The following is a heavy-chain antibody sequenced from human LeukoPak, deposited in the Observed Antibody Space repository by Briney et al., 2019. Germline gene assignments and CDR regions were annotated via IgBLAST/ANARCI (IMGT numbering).Heavy chain of an antibody. J-gene: IGHJ6*02. V-gene: IGHV3-33*01. Sequence: PGGSLRLSCAASGFTFSSYGMHWVRQAPGKGLEWVAVIWYDGSNKYYADSVKGRFTISRDNSKNTLYLQMNSLRAEDTAVYYCARERDCSSTSCYLSGMDVWGQGTTVTVFS. CDR1: GFTFSSYG. CDR2: IWYDGSNK. CDR3: ARERDCSSTSCYLSGMDV. D-gene: IGHD2-2*01.